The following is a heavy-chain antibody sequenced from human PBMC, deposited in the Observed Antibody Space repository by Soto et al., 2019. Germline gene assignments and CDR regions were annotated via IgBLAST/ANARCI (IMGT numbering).Heavy chain of an antibody. CDR2: IYYSGST. Sequence: SETLSLTCTVSGGSVSSRSHYWSWIQQPPGQGLEWIGYIYYSGSTKYNPSLRSRVTISVDTSKNQFSLKVSSVTAADTAIYYCARDFCGGDCSDDYYYYAMDVWGQGTTVTVSS. J-gene: IGHJ6*02. CDR3: ARDFCGGDCSDDYYYYAMDV. D-gene: IGHD2-21*02. CDR1: GGSVSSRSHY. V-gene: IGHV4-61*01.